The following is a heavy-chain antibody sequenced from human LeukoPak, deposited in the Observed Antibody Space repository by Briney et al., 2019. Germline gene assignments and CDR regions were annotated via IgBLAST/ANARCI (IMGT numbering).Heavy chain of an antibody. J-gene: IGHJ3*02. CDR3: ARGRGSGNYFAFDI. D-gene: IGHD3-10*01. CDR2: ISSDGSNK. CDR1: GFTFSDYS. Sequence: GGSLRLSCAASGFTFSDYSMNWVRQAPGKGLEWVAIISSDGSNKYYADSVKGRFTISRDNSKNTLYLQMNSLRAEDMTVYYCARGRGSGNYFAFDIWGQGTMVTVSS. V-gene: IGHV3-30*03.